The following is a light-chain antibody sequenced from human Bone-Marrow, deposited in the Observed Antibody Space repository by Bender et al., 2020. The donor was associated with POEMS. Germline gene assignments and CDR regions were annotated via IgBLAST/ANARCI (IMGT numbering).Light chain of an antibody. CDR3: SSYTNSRTVI. CDR1: TSDVGAYNL. V-gene: IGLV2-14*02. J-gene: IGLJ2*01. Sequence: QSALTQPASVSGSPGQSITISCTGSTSDVGAYNLVSWYQQHPGKAPKLIIYEGSKRPSGVPDRFSGSKSGNTAYLTVSGLQAEDEADYYCSSYTNSRTVIFGGGTKLTVL. CDR2: EGS.